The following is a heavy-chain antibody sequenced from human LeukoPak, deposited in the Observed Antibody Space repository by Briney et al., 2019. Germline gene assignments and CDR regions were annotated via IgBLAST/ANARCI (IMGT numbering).Heavy chain of an antibody. D-gene: IGHD4-17*01. CDR2: MKQDGSEK. V-gene: IGHV3-7*01. CDR3: ARDAMTTGGAFDF. Sequence: SGGSLRLSCAASGFTFSSYWMTWVRQAPGKGLGWVANMKQDGSEKYYVDSVKGRFTISRDNAKDSLYLQMNSLRAEDTAVYYCARDAMTTGGAFDFWGQGTMVTVSS. CDR1: GFTFSSYW. J-gene: IGHJ3*01.